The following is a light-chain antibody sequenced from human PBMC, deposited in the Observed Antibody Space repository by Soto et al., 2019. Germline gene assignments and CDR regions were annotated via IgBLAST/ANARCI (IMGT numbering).Light chain of an antibody. Sequence: DIVMTQYTDCLSVSLGERGTIKCKSSQSALYSSNNKNYLAWYQQKPGQPPKLLIYWASTRESGVPDRFSGSGSGTDFTLTISSLQAEDVAVYYCQQYYSTPPWTFGQGTKVDI. J-gene: IGKJ1*01. CDR2: WAS. CDR1: QSALYSSNNKNY. CDR3: QQYYSTPPWT. V-gene: IGKV4-1*01.